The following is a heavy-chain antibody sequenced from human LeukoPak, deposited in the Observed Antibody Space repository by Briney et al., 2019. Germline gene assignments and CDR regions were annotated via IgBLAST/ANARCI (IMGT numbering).Heavy chain of an antibody. D-gene: IGHD3-16*01. J-gene: IGHJ4*02. CDR2: IRSKAYGGTT. CDR3: TRGSSYPVRDYARWD. V-gene: IGHV3-49*04. Sequence: GRSLRLSCTASGFTFGDYAMSWVRQAPGKGLEWVGFIRSKAYGGTTEYAASVKGRFTISRDDSKSIAYLQMNSLKTEDTAVYYCTRGSSYPVRDYARWDWGQGTLVTVSS. CDR1: GFTFGDYA.